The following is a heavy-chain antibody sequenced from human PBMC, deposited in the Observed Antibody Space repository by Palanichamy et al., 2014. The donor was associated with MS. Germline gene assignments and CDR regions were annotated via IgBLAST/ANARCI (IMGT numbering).Heavy chain of an antibody. CDR3: ARGPDTATIDY. Sequence: QLQLQESGPGLVKASETLSLTCTVSGGSISSGSYYWGWIRQPPGKGLEWIGNIYYSGTTHYNPSLKSRVTISVDTPKKQFSLKLNSVTAADTAVYYCARGPDTATIDYWGQGTLASVSS. CDR1: GGSISSGSYY. CDR2: IYYSGTT. D-gene: IGHD5-18*01. J-gene: IGHJ4*02. V-gene: IGHV4-39*01.